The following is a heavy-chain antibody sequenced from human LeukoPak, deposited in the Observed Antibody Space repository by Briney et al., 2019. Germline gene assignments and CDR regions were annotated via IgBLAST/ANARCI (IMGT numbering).Heavy chain of an antibody. CDR2: ISAYNGNT. D-gene: IGHD2-15*01. V-gene: IGHV1-18*01. CDR3: ARTVVVVAATISDYFDY. J-gene: IGHJ4*02. CDR1: GYTFTSYG. Sequence: ASVKVSCKASGYTFTSYGISWVRQAPGQGLEWMGWISAYNGNTNYAQKLQGRVTMTTDTSTSTAYMELRSLRSDDTAVSYYARTVVVVAATISDYFDYWGQGTLVTVSS.